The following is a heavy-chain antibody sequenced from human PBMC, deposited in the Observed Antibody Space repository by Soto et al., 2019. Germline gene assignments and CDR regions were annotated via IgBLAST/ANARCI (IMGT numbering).Heavy chain of an antibody. Sequence: QVQLVESGGGVVQPGRSLRLSCTASGFMFSSYGMHWVRQAPGKGLEWVAVIWYDGSNKYYADSVKGRFTISRDNSKNTLYLQRDSLAAEDTAVYYCARGYGNDGGSYYYCCGMDVWGQGTTVTVSS. CDR3: ARGYGNDGGSYYYCCGMDV. CDR2: IWYDGSNK. V-gene: IGHV3-33*01. CDR1: GFMFSSYG. D-gene: IGHD1-1*01. J-gene: IGHJ6*02.